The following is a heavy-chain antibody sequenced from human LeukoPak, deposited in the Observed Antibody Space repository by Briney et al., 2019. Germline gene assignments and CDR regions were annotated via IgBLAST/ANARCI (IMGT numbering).Heavy chain of an antibody. Sequence: ASVKVSCKASGYTFTGYYMHWVRQAPGQGLEWMGWINPNSGGTNYAQKFQGRVTMTRDTSISTAYMELSRLRSDDTAVYYCARWGEGWVRGVIITYYYYYYMDVWGKGTTVTIS. J-gene: IGHJ6*03. CDR1: GYTFTGYY. D-gene: IGHD3-10*01. CDR2: INPNSGGT. CDR3: ARWGEGWVRGVIITYYYYYYMDV. V-gene: IGHV1-2*02.